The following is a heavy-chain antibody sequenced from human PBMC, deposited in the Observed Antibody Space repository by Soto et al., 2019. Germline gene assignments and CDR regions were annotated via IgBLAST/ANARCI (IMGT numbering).Heavy chain of an antibody. J-gene: IGHJ5*02. CDR2: FNPRSGDT. V-gene: IGHV1-46*01. Sequence: QVQLVQSGAEVKKPGASVNVSCKASGNTFTRFYIHWVRQAPGQGLEWMGIFNPRSGDTTYAEKFQGRITVTRDTSTSTVYMELTSLRYEDTAIYYCARVALSGGGWLDPWGQGTLVTVSS. CDR1: GNTFTRFY. D-gene: IGHD1-26*01. CDR3: ARVALSGGGWLDP.